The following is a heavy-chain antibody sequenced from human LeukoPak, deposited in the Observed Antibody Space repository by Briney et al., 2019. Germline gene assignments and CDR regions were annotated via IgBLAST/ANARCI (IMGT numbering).Heavy chain of an antibody. CDR3: ARNHGLYYDILTGYRRPENWFDP. CDR1: GGSISSGGYY. Sequence: SETLSLTCTVSGGSISSGGYYWSWIRQHPGKGLEWIGYIYYSGSTYYTPSLKSRVTISVDTSKNQFSLKLSSVTAADTAVYYCARNHGLYYDILTGYRRPENWFDPWGQGTLVTVSS. J-gene: IGHJ5*02. CDR2: IYYSGST. D-gene: IGHD3-9*01. V-gene: IGHV4-31*03.